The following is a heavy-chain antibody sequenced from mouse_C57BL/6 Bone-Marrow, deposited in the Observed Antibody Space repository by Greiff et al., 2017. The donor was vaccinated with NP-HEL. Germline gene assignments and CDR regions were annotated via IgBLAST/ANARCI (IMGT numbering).Heavy chain of an antibody. D-gene: IGHD2-3*01. CDR2: IDPSDSYT. CDR3: AREADDGYYLFAY. Sequence: VQLQQPGAELVKPGASVKLSCKASGYTFTSYWMQWVKQRPGQGLEWIGEIDPSDSYTNYNQKFKGKGTLTVDKSSSTAYMQLSSLTSADPAVYYCAREADDGYYLFAYWGQGTLVTVSA. CDR1: GYTFTSYW. J-gene: IGHJ3*01. V-gene: IGHV1-50*01.